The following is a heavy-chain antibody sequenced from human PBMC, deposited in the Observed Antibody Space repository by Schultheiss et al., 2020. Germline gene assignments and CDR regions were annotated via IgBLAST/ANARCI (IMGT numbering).Heavy chain of an antibody. Sequence: ASVKVSCKASGYTFTGYYMHWVRQAPGQGLVWMGWINPNSGGTNYAQKLQGRVTMTRNTSISTAYMELSSLRSEDTAVYYCATLTMVRGVSGVDYWGQGTLVTVSS. V-gene: IGHV1-2*02. CDR3: ATLTMVRGVSGVDY. D-gene: IGHD3-10*01. J-gene: IGHJ4*02. CDR2: INPNSGGT. CDR1: GYTFTGYY.